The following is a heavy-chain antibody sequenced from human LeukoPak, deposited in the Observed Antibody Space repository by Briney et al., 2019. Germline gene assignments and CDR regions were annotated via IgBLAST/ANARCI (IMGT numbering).Heavy chain of an antibody. D-gene: IGHD6-19*01. CDR3: AKANEIAVAGEEYFQH. V-gene: IGHV3-9*01. CDR2: ISWNSGSI. CDR1: GFTFDDYA. Sequence: GGSLRLSCAASGFTFDDYAMHWVRQAPGKGLEWVSGISWNSGSIGYADSVKGRFTISRDNAKNSLYLQMNSLRAEDTALYYCAKANEIAVAGEEYFQHWGQGTLVTVSS. J-gene: IGHJ1*01.